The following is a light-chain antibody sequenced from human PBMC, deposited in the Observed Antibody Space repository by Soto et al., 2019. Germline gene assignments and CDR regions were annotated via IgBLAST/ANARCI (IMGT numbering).Light chain of an antibody. CDR1: SSNIGSNT. CDR2: SNN. V-gene: IGLV1-44*01. J-gene: IGLJ3*02. Sequence: SVLTQPPSASGTPGQRVTISCSGSSSNIGSNTVNWYQQLPGTAPKLLIYSNNQRPSGVPDRFSGSKSGTSASLAISGLQSADEADYYCAAWDDSLNGSWVFGGGTKLTVL. CDR3: AAWDDSLNGSWV.